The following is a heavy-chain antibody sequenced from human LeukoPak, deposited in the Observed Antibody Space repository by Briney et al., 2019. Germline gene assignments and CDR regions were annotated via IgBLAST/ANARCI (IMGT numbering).Heavy chain of an antibody. V-gene: IGHV1-3*01. CDR3: ARDDCGDTCYPGGY. J-gene: IGHJ4*02. CDR1: GYTFTKYV. D-gene: IGHD2-21*01. CDR2: INAGNGDT. Sequence: ASVKVSCKASGYTFTKYVVHWVRQAPGQRPEWMGWINAGNGDTKYSQNFQDRITITRDTSANTAYMELSSLTSEDTALYYCARDDCGDTCYPGGYWGQGTLVTVSS.